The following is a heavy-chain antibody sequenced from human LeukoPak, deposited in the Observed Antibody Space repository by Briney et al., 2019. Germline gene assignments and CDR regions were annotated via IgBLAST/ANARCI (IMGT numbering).Heavy chain of an antibody. CDR2: INSDGSST. V-gene: IGHV3-74*01. CDR3: ARCTSVVMPLGGRGAFDI. D-gene: IGHD4-23*01. J-gene: IGHJ3*02. Sequence: PGGSLRLSCAASGFTFSSYWMHWVRQAPGKGLVWVSRINSDGSSTSYADSVKGRFTISRDNAKNTLYLQMNSLRAEDTAVYYCARCTSVVMPLGGRGAFDIWGQGTMVTVSS. CDR1: GFTFSSYW.